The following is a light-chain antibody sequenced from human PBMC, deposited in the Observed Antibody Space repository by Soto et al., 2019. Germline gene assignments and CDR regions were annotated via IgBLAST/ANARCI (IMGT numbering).Light chain of an antibody. CDR3: SSYTRSRTLNVV. CDR1: SSDVGGYNS. V-gene: IGLV2-14*01. CDR2: DVN. Sequence: QSALTQPASVSGSPGQSITISCTGTSSDVGGYNSVSWYQQHPDKAPKLMIYDVNNRPSGVSNRFSGSKSGNTASLTISGLQAEVEAEYYCSSYTRSRTLNVVFGGGTKVTVL. J-gene: IGLJ2*01.